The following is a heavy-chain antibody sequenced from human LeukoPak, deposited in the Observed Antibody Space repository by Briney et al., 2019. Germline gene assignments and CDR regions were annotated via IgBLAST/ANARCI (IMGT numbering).Heavy chain of an antibody. Sequence: ASVKVSCKTSGYKFNVYDILWVRQAPGHGLDYVGWISTYTGRANYAQKFQGRVSIITDTSTSTAYLELTNLTSSDTGLYYCARADGTNSGTNAFDVWGLGTMVTVAP. CDR1: GYKFNVYD. CDR3: ARADGTNSGTNAFDV. D-gene: IGHD4-23*01. CDR2: ISTYTGRA. V-gene: IGHV1-18*01. J-gene: IGHJ3*01.